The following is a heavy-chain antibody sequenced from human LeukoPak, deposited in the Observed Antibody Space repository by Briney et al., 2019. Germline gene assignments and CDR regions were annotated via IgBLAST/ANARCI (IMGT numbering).Heavy chain of an antibody. Sequence: PGRSLRLSCAASGFTFDDYARHWVGQAPGKGLEGVSGISWNSGSIGYADSVKGRFTISRDNAKNSLYLQMNSLRAEDTALYYCAKDIGRWLAVFDYWGQGTLVTVSS. D-gene: IGHD6-19*01. CDR2: ISWNSGSI. V-gene: IGHV3-9*01. CDR3: AKDIGRWLAVFDY. CDR1: GFTFDDYA. J-gene: IGHJ4*02.